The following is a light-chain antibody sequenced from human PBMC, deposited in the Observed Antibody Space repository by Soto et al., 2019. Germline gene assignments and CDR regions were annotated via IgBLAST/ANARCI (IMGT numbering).Light chain of an antibody. CDR1: QTINSW. CDR3: QQYNSPPFT. Sequence: DIQMTQSPYTLSASVGDRVTITCRASQTINSWLAWYQQKPGKAPKLLIHKASSLESGVPSRFSGSGSGTEFTLTISSLQPDDFATYYCQQYNSPPFTFGPGTKVDIK. V-gene: IGKV1-5*03. J-gene: IGKJ3*01. CDR2: KAS.